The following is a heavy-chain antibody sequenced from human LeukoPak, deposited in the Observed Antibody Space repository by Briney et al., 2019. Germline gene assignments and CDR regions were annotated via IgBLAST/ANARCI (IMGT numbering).Heavy chain of an antibody. D-gene: IGHD1-20*01. V-gene: IGHV4-34*01. J-gene: IGHJ4*02. CDR3: ARANYIWNYWDY. Sequence: KPSETLSLTYAVYGGSFSGYYWSWIRQPPGKGLEWIGEINHSGSTNYNPSLKSRVTVSVDTSKNQFSLKLSSVTAADTAVYYCARANYIWNYWDYWGQGTLVTVSS. CDR1: GGSFSGYY. CDR2: INHSGST.